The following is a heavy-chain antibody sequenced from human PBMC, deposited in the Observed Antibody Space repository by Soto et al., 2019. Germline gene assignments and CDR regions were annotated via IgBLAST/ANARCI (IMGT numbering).Heavy chain of an antibody. CDR3: ARDSGMGKVGATRGGFDY. V-gene: IGHV3-33*01. CDR2: IWYDGSNK. CDR1: GFTFSSYG. Sequence: QVQLVESGGGVVQPGRSLRLSCAASGFTFSSYGMHWVRQAPGKGLEWVAVIWYDGSNKYYADSVKGRFTISRDNSKNTLYRQMNSLRAEDTAVYYCARDSGMGKVGATRGGFDYWGQGTLVTVSS. J-gene: IGHJ4*02. D-gene: IGHD1-26*01.